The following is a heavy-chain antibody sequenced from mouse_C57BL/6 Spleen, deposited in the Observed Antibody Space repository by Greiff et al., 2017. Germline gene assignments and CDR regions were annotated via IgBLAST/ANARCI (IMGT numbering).Heavy chain of an antibody. D-gene: IGHD1-1*01. Sequence: LVESGAELVRPGASVTLSCKASGYTFTDYEMHWVKQTPVHGLEWIGAIDPETSGTAYNQKFKGKAILTADKSSSTAYMELRSLTSEDSAVYYCTRRGYYGSSYGFAYWGQGTLVTVSA. CDR3: TRRGYYGSSYGFAY. V-gene: IGHV1-15*01. CDR2: IDPETSGT. J-gene: IGHJ3*01. CDR1: GYTFTDYE.